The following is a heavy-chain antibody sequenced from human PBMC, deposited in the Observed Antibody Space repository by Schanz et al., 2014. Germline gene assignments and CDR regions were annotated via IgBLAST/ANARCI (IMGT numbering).Heavy chain of an antibody. D-gene: IGHD2-15*01. Sequence: VQLLQFGGGVVQPGGSLRLSCEASEFTFSSYKMNWVRQAPGKGLEWVSTISTSGGSTYYADSVKGRFTISRDNAKNSLYLQMNSLRAEDAAVYYCARDRGYCSGGSCLTFDYWGQGTLVTVSS. CDR2: ISTSGGST. CDR1: EFTFSSYK. J-gene: IGHJ4*02. V-gene: IGHV3-21*04. CDR3: ARDRGYCSGGSCLTFDY.